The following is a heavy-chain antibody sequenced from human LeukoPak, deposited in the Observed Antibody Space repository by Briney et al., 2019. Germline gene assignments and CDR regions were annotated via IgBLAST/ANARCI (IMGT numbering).Heavy chain of an antibody. CDR2: IYYSGST. Sequence: NTSETLSLTGTVSGGSISSSSYYWGWIRQPPGKGLEWIGSIYYSGSTYYNPSLKSRVTISVDTSKNQFSLKLSSVTAADTAVYYCARGQMGATRLESSFDCWGQGTLVTVSS. CDR1: GGSISSSSYY. J-gene: IGHJ4*02. V-gene: IGHV4-39*07. D-gene: IGHD1-26*01. CDR3: ARGQMGATRLESSFDC.